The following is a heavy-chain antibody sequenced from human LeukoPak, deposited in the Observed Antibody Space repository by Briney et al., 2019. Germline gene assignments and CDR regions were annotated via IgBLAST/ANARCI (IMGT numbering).Heavy chain of an antibody. CDR1: EFTFNDYT. CDR3: ARQSGDYFDY. J-gene: IGHJ4*02. V-gene: IGHV3-30-3*01. Sequence: PGGSLRLSCAASEFTFNDYTMHWVRQPPGQGLEWVAIISYDGSNKYYADSVKGRFTISRDNSTNTLYLQMNSLRPEDTAEYYCARQSGDYFDYWGQGTLVTVSS. D-gene: IGHD7-27*01. CDR2: ISYDGSNK.